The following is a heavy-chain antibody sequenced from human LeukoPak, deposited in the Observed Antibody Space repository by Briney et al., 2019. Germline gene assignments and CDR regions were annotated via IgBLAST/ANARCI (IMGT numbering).Heavy chain of an antibody. Sequence: SQTLSLTCTVSGGSISSGDYYWSWIRQPPGKGLEWIGYIYYSGSTYYNPSLKSRVTISVDTSRNQFSLKLSSVTAADTAVYYCARSDRPYDSSGYHYWGQGTLVTVSS. D-gene: IGHD3-22*01. CDR3: ARSDRPYDSSGYHY. V-gene: IGHV4-30-4*01. CDR1: GGSISSGDYY. CDR2: IYYSGST. J-gene: IGHJ4*02.